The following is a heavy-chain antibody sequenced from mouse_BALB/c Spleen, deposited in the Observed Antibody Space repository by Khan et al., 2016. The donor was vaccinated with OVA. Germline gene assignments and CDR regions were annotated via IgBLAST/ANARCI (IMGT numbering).Heavy chain of an antibody. CDR2: ILPGSNSS. D-gene: IGHD1-1*01. CDR3: ARGNYYGSTSWFGY. CDR1: GYTFSSYW. J-gene: IGHJ3*01. Sequence: QVQLQQSGAELMKPGASVKISCKATGYTFSSYWIEWVKQRPGHGLEWIGEILPGSNSSNYNERFKGKATITADTSSNTAYMQLSSLTSEDSAIXDCARGNYYGSTSWFGYWGQGTLVTVSA. V-gene: IGHV1-9*01.